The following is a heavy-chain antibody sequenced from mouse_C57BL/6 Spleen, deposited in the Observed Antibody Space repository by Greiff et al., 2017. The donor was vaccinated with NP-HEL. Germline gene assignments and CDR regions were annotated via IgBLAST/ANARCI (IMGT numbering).Heavy chain of an antibody. V-gene: IGHV5-4*01. CDR2: ISDGGSYT. Sequence: EVHLVESGGGLVKPGGSLKLSCAASGFTFSSYAMSWVRQTPEKRLEWVATISDGGSYTYYPDNVKGRFTISRDNAKNNLYLQMSHLKSEDTAMYYCAREGWDFDYWGQGTTLTVSS. J-gene: IGHJ2*01. D-gene: IGHD3-2*02. CDR3: AREGWDFDY. CDR1: GFTFSSYA.